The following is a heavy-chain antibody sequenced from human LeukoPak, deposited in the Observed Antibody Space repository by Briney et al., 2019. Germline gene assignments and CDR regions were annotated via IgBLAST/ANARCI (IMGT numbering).Heavy chain of an antibody. V-gene: IGHV3-49*04. D-gene: IGHD2-2*01. CDR3: TRDLCSSTSCYAPFDY. Sequence: GGSLRLSCTASGFTFGDYAMSWVRQAPGKGLEWVAFIRSKAYGGTTEYAASVKGRFTISRDDSKSIAYLQMNSLKTEDTAVYYCTRDLCSSTSCYAPFDYWGQGTLVTVSS. CDR2: IRSKAYGGTT. CDR1: GFTFGDYA. J-gene: IGHJ4*02.